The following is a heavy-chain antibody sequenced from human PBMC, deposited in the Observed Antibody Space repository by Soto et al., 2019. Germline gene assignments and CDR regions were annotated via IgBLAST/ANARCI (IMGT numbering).Heavy chain of an antibody. D-gene: IGHD6-13*01. CDR1: GFTFSNYA. Sequence: GGSLRLSCAASGFTFSNYAMTWVRQAPGKGLEWVSGISGSGSSIYYADSVKGRFTISIDNSKNTLYLQMNSLRAEDTAVYYCAKGGDSSSWKNWFDPWGQGTLVTVSS. V-gene: IGHV3-23*01. J-gene: IGHJ5*02. CDR2: ISGSGSSI. CDR3: AKGGDSSSWKNWFDP.